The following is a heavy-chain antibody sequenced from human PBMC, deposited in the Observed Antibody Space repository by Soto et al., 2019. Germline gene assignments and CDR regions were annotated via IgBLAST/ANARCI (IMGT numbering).Heavy chain of an antibody. J-gene: IGHJ4*02. CDR1: GYTFTSYY. CDR2: INPSGGST. Sequence: QVQLVQSGAEVMQPGASVKVSCKASGYTFTSYYIQWVRQAPGQGLEWMVIINPSGGSTNYAQKLQGRVTMTRDTSTSTVYMELSSLRSEDTAIYYCSRGYPPRDQLGNLPGAFWGQGTMVTVSS. D-gene: IGHD1-1*01. V-gene: IGHV1-46*03. CDR3: SRGYPPRDQLGNLPGAF.